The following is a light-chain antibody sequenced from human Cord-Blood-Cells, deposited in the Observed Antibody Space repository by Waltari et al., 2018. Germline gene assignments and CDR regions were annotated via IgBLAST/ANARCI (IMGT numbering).Light chain of an antibody. V-gene: IGLV2-14*01. CDR3: SSYTSSSTLV. J-gene: IGLJ3*02. CDR1: SSDVGGYNY. CDR2: DVS. Sequence: QSALTQPASVSGSPGQSITISCTGTSSDVGGYNYVSCYQQHPGKPPKPMMYDVSKRPSGVSNRFCGAKSRNTAALTISGRQAEDEADYYGSSYTSSSTLVFGGGTKLTGL.